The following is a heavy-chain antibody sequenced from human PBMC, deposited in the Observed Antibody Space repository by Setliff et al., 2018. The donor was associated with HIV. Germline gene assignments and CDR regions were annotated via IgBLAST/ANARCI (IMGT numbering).Heavy chain of an antibody. J-gene: IGHJ4*02. D-gene: IGHD2-15*01. CDR2: INPNSGGT. CDR3: VSVDTPLQCSDF. V-gene: IGHV1-2*02. Sequence: ASVMVSCKASGYTFTGYYLHWVRQSPGQGLEWMGWINPNSGGTNSAQNFQGRVTMTRDTSISTAYMELGALTSDDTALYYCVSVDTPLQCSDFWGQGSLGTVSS. CDR1: GYTFTGYY.